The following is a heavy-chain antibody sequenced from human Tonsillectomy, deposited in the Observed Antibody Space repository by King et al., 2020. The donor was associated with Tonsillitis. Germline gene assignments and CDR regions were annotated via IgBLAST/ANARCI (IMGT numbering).Heavy chain of an antibody. J-gene: IGHJ6*02. D-gene: IGHD6-13*01. V-gene: IGHV4-38-2*01. CDR2: ISHSGKT. CDR3: AGDGGEAQLAGNFYYYYGRDV. CDR1: GFSISSGYF. Sequence: VQLQESGPGLVKPSETLSLTCAVSGFSISSGYFWGWIRQPPGKGLEWIGIISHSGKTYYNPSLKSRVTISVDTSKNQFSLKLSSVAAADSAVYYCAGDGGEAQLAGNFYYYYGRDVWGRGTTVTVSS.